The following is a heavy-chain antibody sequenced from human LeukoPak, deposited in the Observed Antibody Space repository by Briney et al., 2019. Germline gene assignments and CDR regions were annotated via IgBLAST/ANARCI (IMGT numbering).Heavy chain of an antibody. Sequence: GGSLRLSCAASGFTFSSYWMSWVRQAPGKGLEWVANIKQDGSEKYYVDSVKGRFTISRDNAKNSLYLQMNSLRAEDTAVYYCARERYYYGSGNPPLDYWGQGTLVTVSS. CDR3: ARERYYYGSGNPPLDY. CDR1: GFTFSSYW. V-gene: IGHV3-7*01. J-gene: IGHJ4*02. D-gene: IGHD3-10*01. CDR2: IKQDGSEK.